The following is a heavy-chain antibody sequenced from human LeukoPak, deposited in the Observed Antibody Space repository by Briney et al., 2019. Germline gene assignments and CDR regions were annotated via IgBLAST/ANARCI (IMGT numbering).Heavy chain of an antibody. CDR1: GFTFSIYA. CDR2: ITSSGGNA. CDR3: AKGTRGMATVTAFDY. D-gene: IGHD5-24*01. Sequence: GGSLRLSCEASGFTFSIYAMNWVRQAPGKGLEWVSGITSSGGNAYSADSVKGRFTVSRDNSKNTLFLQLNSLRAEDTAVYYCAKGTRGMATVTAFDYWGQGTLVTVSS. J-gene: IGHJ4*02. V-gene: IGHV3-23*01.